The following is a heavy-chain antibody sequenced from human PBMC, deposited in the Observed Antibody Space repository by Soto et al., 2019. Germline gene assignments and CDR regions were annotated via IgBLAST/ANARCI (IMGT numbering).Heavy chain of an antibody. CDR1: GFTFSSYA. J-gene: IGHJ4*02. D-gene: IGHD1-1*01. V-gene: IGHV3-23*01. Sequence: GGSLRLSCAASGFTFSSYAMSWVRQAPGKGLEWVSAISGSGGSTYYADSVKGRFNISRDNSKNTLYLQMNSLRAEDTAVYYCAKSPRGNQLYYFDYWGQGTLVTVSS. CDR2: ISGSGGST. CDR3: AKSPRGNQLYYFDY.